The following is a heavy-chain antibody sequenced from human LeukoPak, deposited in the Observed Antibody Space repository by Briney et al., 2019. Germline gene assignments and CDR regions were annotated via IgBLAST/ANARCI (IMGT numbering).Heavy chain of an antibody. Sequence: GRSLRLSCAASGFTFSSYAMHWDRQAPGKGLEWVAVISYDGSNKYYADSVKGRFTISRDNSKNTLYLQMNSLRAEDTAVYYCARDTYYGDYYFDYWGQGTLVTVSS. CDR3: ARDTYYGDYYFDY. V-gene: IGHV3-30-3*01. D-gene: IGHD4-17*01. CDR2: ISYDGSNK. CDR1: GFTFSSYA. J-gene: IGHJ4*02.